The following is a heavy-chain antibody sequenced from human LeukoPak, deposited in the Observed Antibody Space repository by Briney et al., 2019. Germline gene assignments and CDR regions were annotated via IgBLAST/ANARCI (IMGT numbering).Heavy chain of an antibody. CDR3: ARGVGYSSSWSASPYWFDP. J-gene: IGHJ5*02. CDR2: MNPNSGNT. CDR1: GYTFTSYD. V-gene: IGHV1-8*01. Sequence: ASVKVSCKASGYTFTSYDINWVRQATGQGLEWTGWMNPNSGNTGYAQKFQGRVTMTRNTSISTAYMELSSLRSEDTAVYYCARGVGYSSSWSASPYWFDPWGQGTLVTVSS. D-gene: IGHD6-13*01.